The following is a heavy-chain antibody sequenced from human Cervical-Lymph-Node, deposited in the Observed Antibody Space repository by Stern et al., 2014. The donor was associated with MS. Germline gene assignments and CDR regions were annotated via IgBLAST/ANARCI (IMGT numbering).Heavy chain of an antibody. CDR2: IYPSDSDT. V-gene: IGHV5-51*01. Sequence: QLVQSGAEVKKPGESLKISCKTSDYDFTSYWIAWVRQMPGKGLEWMGIIYPSDSDTRYSPSFQGQVTISADKSLTTAYLQWSSLKASDTAMYYCARSARRYGMDVWGQGTTVTVSS. CDR3: ARSARRYGMDV. CDR1: DYDFTSYW. J-gene: IGHJ6*02.